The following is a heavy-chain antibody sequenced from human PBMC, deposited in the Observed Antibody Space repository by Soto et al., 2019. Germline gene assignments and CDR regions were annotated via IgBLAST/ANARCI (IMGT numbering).Heavy chain of an antibody. CDR2: IWYDGSNK. J-gene: IGHJ6*03. CDR1: GFTFSSYG. Sequence: GGSLRLSCAASGFTFSSYGMHWVRQAPGKGLEWVAVIWYDGSNKYYADSVKGRFTISRDNSKNTLYLQMNSLRAEDTAVYYCARDPYSSSCDYMDVWGKGTTVTVSS. D-gene: IGHD6-13*01. CDR3: ARDPYSSSCDYMDV. V-gene: IGHV3-33*01.